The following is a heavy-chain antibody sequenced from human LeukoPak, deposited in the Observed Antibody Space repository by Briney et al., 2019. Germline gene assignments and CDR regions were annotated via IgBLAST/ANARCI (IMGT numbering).Heavy chain of an antibody. D-gene: IGHD1-26*01. V-gene: IGHV4-59*01. CDR1: GGSISSYY. CDR2: IYYSGST. CDR3: ARDIPSGSHGDYFDY. Sequence: SETLSLXCTVSGGSISSYYWSWIRQPPGKGLEWIGYIYYSGSTNYNPSLKSRVTISVDTSKNQFSLKLSSVTAADTAVYYCARDIPSGSHGDYFDYWGQGTLVTVSS. J-gene: IGHJ4*02.